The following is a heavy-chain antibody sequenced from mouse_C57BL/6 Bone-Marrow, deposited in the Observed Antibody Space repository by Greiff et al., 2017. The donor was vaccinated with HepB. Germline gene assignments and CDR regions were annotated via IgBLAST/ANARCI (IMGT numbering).Heavy chain of an antibody. CDR1: GFSFNTYA. J-gene: IGHJ3*01. D-gene: IGHD2-3*01. CDR2: IRSKSNNYAT. CDR3: VREGLLLWFAY. V-gene: IGHV10-1*01. Sequence: EVKLQESGGGLVQPKGSLKLSCAASGFSFNTYAMNWVRQAPGKGLEWVARIRSKSNNYATYYADSVKDRFTISRDDSESMLYLQMNNLKTEDTAMYYCVREGLLLWFAYWGQGTLVTVSA.